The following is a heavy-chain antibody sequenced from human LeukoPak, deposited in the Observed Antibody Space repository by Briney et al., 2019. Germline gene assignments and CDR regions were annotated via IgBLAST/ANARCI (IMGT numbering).Heavy chain of an antibody. D-gene: IGHD6-19*01. V-gene: IGHV1-18*01. Sequence: ASVTVSCEASGYTFSTYGISWVRQAPGQGLEWMGWISPCNGNTNYGQNLQGRVTMTTDTSTRTAYMELRSLRSDDTAVYYCARDSAAGTAKFSYYGLDVWGQGTTVTVSS. CDR1: GYTFSTYG. J-gene: IGHJ6*02. CDR2: ISPCNGNT. CDR3: ARDSAAGTAKFSYYGLDV.